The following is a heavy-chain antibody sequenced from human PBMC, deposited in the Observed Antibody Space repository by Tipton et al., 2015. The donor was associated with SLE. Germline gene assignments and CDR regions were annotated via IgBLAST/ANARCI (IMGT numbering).Heavy chain of an antibody. CDR2: IYYSGST. J-gene: IGHJ4*02. V-gene: IGHV4-59*01. Sequence: PGLVKPSETLSLTCTVSGDSISSYYWSWIRQPPGKGLEWIGYIYYSGSTKYNPSLKSRVTISVDTSKNQFSLRLSSVTAADTAVYYCARDHTSGSLDYWGQGTLVTVSS. CDR1: GDSISSYY. CDR3: ARDHTSGSLDY. D-gene: IGHD1-26*01.